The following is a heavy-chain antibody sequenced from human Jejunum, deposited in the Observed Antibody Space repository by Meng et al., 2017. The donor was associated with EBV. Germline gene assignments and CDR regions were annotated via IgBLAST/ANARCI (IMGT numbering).Heavy chain of an antibody. CDR1: GDSISSSNW. D-gene: IGHD3-3*01. J-gene: IGHJ4*02. Sequence: QLLWSCRGLVMPSGTLCLTCAGAGDSISSSNWWSWDRQPPGKGLEWIGEIYHSGSPNYNPSLKSRVTISVDKSKNQFSLKLGSVTAADTAVYYCARYGSGYFPALWYWGQGTLVTVSS. CDR2: IYHSGSP. V-gene: IGHV4-4*02. CDR3: ARYGSGYFPALWY.